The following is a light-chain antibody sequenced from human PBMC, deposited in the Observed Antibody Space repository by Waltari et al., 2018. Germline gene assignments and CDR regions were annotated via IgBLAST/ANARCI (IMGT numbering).Light chain of an antibody. Sequence: PGERAILSCRASQSVSNYLAWYQQKPGQAPRLLIFESSKRATGTPGRFSGSGSGTDFTLTISSLEPEDFAVNYCQQRGDWPLTFGQGTKLEI. CDR3: QQRGDWPLT. J-gene: IGKJ2*01. V-gene: IGKV3-11*01. CDR1: QSVSNY. CDR2: ESS.